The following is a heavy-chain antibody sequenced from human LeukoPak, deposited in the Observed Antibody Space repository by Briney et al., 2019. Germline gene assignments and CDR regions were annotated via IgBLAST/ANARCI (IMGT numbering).Heavy chain of an antibody. CDR1: GYTFTGYY. D-gene: IGHD3-10*01. CDR3: ARARELLWFGEIIYGMDV. CDR2: INPNSGGT. J-gene: IGHJ6*02. V-gene: IGHV1-2*02. Sequence: VASVKVSCKASGYTFTGYYMHWVRQAPGQGLEWMGWINPNSGGTNYAQKFQGRVTMTRDTSISTAYMELSRLRSDDTAVYYCARARELLWFGEIIYGMDVWGQGTTVTVSS.